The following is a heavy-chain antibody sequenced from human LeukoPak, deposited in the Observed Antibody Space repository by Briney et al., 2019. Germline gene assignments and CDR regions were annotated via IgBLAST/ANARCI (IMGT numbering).Heavy chain of an antibody. CDR2: IYHSGST. Sequence: SETLSLTCTVSRYDINSVYYWGWIRQPPGKGLERIGSIYHSGSTYYNASLKSRVTISMDTSRNKFSLNLNSVTAADTAVYYCARAGGYYGSGSFLDYWGQGLLVTVSS. J-gene: IGHJ4*02. V-gene: IGHV4-38-2*02. CDR3: ARAGGYYGSGSFLDY. CDR1: RYDINSVYY. D-gene: IGHD3-10*01.